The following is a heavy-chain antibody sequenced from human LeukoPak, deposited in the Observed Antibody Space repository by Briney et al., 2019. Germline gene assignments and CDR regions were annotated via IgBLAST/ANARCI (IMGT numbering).Heavy chain of an antibody. CDR1: GGSISSYY. J-gene: IGHJ3*01. D-gene: IGHD3-22*01. CDR3: ARGNYYDSSTYYRAFDV. CDR2: IYYSGST. Sequence: SETLSLTCTVSGGSISSYYWSWIRQPPGKGLEWIGYIYYSGSTNYNPSLKSRVTISVDTSKNQFSLKLSSVTAADTAVYYCARGNYYDSSTYYRAFDVWGQGTMVTVSS. V-gene: IGHV4-59*01.